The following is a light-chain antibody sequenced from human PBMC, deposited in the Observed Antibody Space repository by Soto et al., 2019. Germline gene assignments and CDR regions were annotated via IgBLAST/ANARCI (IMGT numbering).Light chain of an antibody. CDR2: WTS. CDR1: QSLLSTSTRKTY. Sequence: IVVTQSPDSLAVSLGETATITCRSSQSLLSTSTRKTYLAWYKQRVGQPPKLLIYWTSTRQPGVPARFSGRGSGTDFTLTITDLQAESVAVYVCQPYHSFPWTFGQGTKVE. CDR3: QPYHSFPWT. V-gene: IGKV4-1*01. J-gene: IGKJ1*01.